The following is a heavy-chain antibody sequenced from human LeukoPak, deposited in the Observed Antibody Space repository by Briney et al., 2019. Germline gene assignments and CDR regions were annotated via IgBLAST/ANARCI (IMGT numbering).Heavy chain of an antibody. CDR2: IIPILGIA. CDR1: GGTFSSYA. CDR3: ASDIVVVPAAMQGGLDYYYGMDV. Sequence: GASVKVSCKASGGTFSSYAISWVRQAPGQGLEWMGRIIPILGIANYAQKFQGRVTITADKSTSTAYMELSSLRSEDTAVYYCASDIVVVPAAMQGGLDYYYGMDVWGQGTTVTVSS. J-gene: IGHJ6*02. V-gene: IGHV1-69*04. D-gene: IGHD2-2*01.